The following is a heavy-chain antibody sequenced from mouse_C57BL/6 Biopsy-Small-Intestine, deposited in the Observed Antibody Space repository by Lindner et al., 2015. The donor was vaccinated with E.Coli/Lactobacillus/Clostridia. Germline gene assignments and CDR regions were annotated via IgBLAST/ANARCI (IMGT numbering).Heavy chain of an antibody. CDR2: INPGSGGT. J-gene: IGHJ4*01. CDR1: GYAFTNYL. Sequence: VQLQESGVELVRPGTSVKVSCKASGYAFTNYLIEWVKQRPGQGLEWIGVINPGSGGTNYNEKFKGKATLTADKSSSTAYMQLSSLTSEDSAVYFCARDYGLYAMDYWGQGTSVTVSS. CDR3: ARDYGLYAMDY. V-gene: IGHV1-54*01. D-gene: IGHD2-4*01.